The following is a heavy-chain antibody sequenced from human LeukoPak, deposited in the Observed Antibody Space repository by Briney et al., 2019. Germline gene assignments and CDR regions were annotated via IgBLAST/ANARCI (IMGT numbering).Heavy chain of an antibody. V-gene: IGHV4-59*01. J-gene: IGHJ4*02. CDR3: ARWTWGNFDY. CDR1: GGSISSYY. D-gene: IGHD3-16*01. Sequence: SETLSLTCTVSGGSISSYYWSWIRQPPGKGLEWIGYIYYSGSTNYNPSPKSRVTISVDTSKNHFSLKLSSVTAADTAVYYCARWTWGNFDYWGQGTLVTVSS. CDR2: IYYSGST.